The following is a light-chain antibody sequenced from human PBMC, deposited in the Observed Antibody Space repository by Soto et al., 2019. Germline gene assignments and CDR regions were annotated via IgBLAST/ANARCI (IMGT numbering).Light chain of an antibody. CDR2: GAS. Sequence: EIVLTHSPGTLSLSPGERATLSCRASQSFYSTNLAWYQQKPGQAPRLLIYGASSRATGIPDRFSGSGSGGWLSRRTSRLEPEDFAVYYCQQYGGSQPTVGGGTKADIK. CDR3: QQYGGSQPT. J-gene: IGKJ4*01. V-gene: IGKV3-20*01. CDR1: QSFYSTN.